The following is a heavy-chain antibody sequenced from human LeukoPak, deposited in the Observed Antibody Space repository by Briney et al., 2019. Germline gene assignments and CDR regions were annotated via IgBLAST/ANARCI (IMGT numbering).Heavy chain of an antibody. V-gene: IGHV1-46*01. Sequence: ASVKVSCKASGYTFTSYDMHWVRQAPGQGLEWMGIINPSGDSTSYAQKFQGRVTMTRDASTSTVYMELSSLRSEDTAVYYCARDGDYGTGSYYRGCIDSWGQGTPVTASP. CDR1: GYTFTSYD. D-gene: IGHD3-10*01. CDR2: INPSGDST. J-gene: IGHJ4*02. CDR3: ARDGDYGTGSYYRGCIDS.